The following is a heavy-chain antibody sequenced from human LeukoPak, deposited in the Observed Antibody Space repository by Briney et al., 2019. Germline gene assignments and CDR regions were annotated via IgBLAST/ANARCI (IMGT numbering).Heavy chain of an antibody. CDR1: GYSISSGYY. Sequence: SETLSLTCAVSGYSISSGYYWGWIRQPPGKGLEWIGSIHHSGSTYYNPSLKSRVTISVDTSKNQFSLKLSSVTAADTAVYYCARRGMAPDYYYYYMDVWGKGTTVTVSS. CDR2: IHHSGST. V-gene: IGHV4-38-2*01. J-gene: IGHJ6*03. CDR3: ARRGMAPDYYYYYMDV. D-gene: IGHD5-24*01.